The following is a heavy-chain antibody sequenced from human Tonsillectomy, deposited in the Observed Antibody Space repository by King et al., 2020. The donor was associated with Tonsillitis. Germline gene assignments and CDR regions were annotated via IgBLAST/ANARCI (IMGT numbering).Heavy chain of an antibody. CDR1: GFTFSDYA. CDR2: ISSSSSYI. Sequence: VQLVESGGDLVKPGGSLRLSCAASGFTFSDYAMNWVRQAPGKGLEWVLSISSSSSYIYYADSMKGRFSISRDNAKNSLYLQMNSLRVEDTAVYYCAGSRSDILTGYPLSPIDYWGQGTLVTVSS. J-gene: IGHJ4*02. V-gene: IGHV3-21*01. D-gene: IGHD3-9*01. CDR3: AGSRSDILTGYPLSPIDY.